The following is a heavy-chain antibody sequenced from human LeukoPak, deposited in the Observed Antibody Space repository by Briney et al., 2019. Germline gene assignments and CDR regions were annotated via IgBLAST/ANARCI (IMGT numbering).Heavy chain of an antibody. CDR1: AGTFSSYA. CDR2: IIPIFGTA. Sequence: SVKVSCKASAGTFSSYAISWVRQAPGQGLEWMGRIIPIFGTANYAQKFQGRVTITTDECTSTAYMELSSLRSEDTAVYYCARDGVVTTHIDYWGQGTLVTVSS. D-gene: IGHD3-3*01. J-gene: IGHJ4*02. V-gene: IGHV1-69*05. CDR3: ARDGVVTTHIDY.